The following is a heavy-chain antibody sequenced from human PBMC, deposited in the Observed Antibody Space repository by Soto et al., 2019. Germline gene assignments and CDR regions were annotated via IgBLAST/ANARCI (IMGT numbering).Heavy chain of an antibody. CDR2: ISGSGGST. CDR3: AKAPQRGFYDSSAYPYYLDY. V-gene: IGHV3-23*01. J-gene: IGHJ4*02. D-gene: IGHD3-22*01. CDR1: GFTFSSYA. Sequence: GWSLRLSCAASGFTFSSYAMSWVRQAPGKGLEWVSAISGSGGSTYYADSVKGRFTISRDNSKNTLYLQMNSLRAEDTAVYYCAKAPQRGFYDSSAYPYYLDYWGQGTLVTVSS.